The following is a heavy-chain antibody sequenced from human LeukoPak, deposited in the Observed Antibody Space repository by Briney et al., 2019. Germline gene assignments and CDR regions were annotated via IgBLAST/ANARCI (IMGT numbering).Heavy chain of an antibody. D-gene: IGHD3-16*02. Sequence: GGSLRLSCAASGFTVSSNYMSWVRQAPGKGLEWVSVIYSGGSTYYADSVKGRFTISRDNSKNTLYLQMNSLRAEGTAVYYCVSSAGIYDYVWGSYRYWGQGTLVTVSS. V-gene: IGHV3-53*01. CDR1: GFTVSSNY. J-gene: IGHJ4*02. CDR3: VSSAGIYDYVWGSYRY. CDR2: IYSGGST.